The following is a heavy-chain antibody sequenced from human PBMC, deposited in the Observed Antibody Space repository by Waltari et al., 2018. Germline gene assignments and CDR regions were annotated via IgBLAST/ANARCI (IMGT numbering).Heavy chain of an antibody. D-gene: IGHD3-22*01. CDR1: GFTFGDYA. J-gene: IGHJ5*02. V-gene: IGHV3-49*04. Sequence: EVQLVESGGGLVQPGRSLRLSCTASGFTFGDYAMSWVRQAPGKGLEWVGLIRRNAYGGTTEYAASVKGRFTISRDDYKSIAYLQMNSLKTEDTAVYYCTRASGPAYYYDSSGYPWGQGTLVTVSS. CDR3: TRASGPAYYYDSSGYP. CDR2: IRRNAYGGTT.